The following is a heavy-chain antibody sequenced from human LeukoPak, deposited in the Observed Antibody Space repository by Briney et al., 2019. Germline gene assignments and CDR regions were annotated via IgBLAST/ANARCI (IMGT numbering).Heavy chain of an antibody. CDR2: FDPEDGET. V-gene: IGHV1-24*01. CDR1: GYTLTELS. CDR3: ATVRFLEWLLSNQYFDY. Sequence: ASVKVPCKVSGYTLTELSMHWVRQAPGKGLEWMGGFDPEDGETIYAQKFQGRVTMTEDTSTDTAYMELSSLRSEDTAVYYCATVRFLEWLLSNQYFDYWGQGTLVTVSS. D-gene: IGHD3-3*01. J-gene: IGHJ4*02.